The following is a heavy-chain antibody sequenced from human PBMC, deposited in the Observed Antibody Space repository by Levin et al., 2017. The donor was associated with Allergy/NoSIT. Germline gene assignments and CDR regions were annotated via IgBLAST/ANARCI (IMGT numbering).Heavy chain of an antibody. CDR2: ISWNSGSI. CDR3: AKDRNLWDDAFDI. CDR1: GFTFDDYA. D-gene: IGHD3-16*01. V-gene: IGHV3-9*01. J-gene: IGHJ3*02. Sequence: SLKISCAASGFTFDDYAMHWVRQAPGKGLEWVSGISWNSGSIGYADSVKGRFTISRDNAKNSLYLQMNSLRAEDTALYYCAKDRNLWDDAFDIWGQGTMVTVSS.